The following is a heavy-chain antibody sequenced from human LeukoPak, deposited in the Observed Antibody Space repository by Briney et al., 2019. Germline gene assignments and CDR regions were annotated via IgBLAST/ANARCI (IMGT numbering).Heavy chain of an antibody. CDR2: IYHSGST. Sequence: SETLSLTYTVSGGSISSGGYSWSWIRQPPGKGLEWIGYIYHSGSTYYNPSLKSRVTISVDRSKNQFSLKLSSVTAADTAVYYCARGDDYVWADWGQGTLVTVSS. CDR3: ARGDDYVWAD. J-gene: IGHJ4*02. V-gene: IGHV4-30-2*01. D-gene: IGHD3-16*01. CDR1: GGSISSGGYS.